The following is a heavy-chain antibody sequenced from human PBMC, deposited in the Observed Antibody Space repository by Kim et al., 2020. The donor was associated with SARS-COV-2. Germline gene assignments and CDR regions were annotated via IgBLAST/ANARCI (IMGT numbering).Heavy chain of an antibody. Sequence: GGSLRLSCAASGITFSSYAMSWVRQAPGKGLEWVSAISGSGGNTYYADSVKGRFTISRDNSKNTLYLQMNSLRAEDTAVYYCANLQGAGDSGYACYWGQGTLVTVSS. J-gene: IGHJ4*02. CDR2: ISGSGGNT. D-gene: IGHD5-12*01. CDR3: ANLQGAGDSGYACY. V-gene: IGHV3-23*01. CDR1: GITFSSYA.